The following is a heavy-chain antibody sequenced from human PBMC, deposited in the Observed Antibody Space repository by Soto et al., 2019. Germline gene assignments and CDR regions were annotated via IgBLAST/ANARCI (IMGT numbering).Heavy chain of an antibody. CDR1: GGSISSGGYY. Sequence: PSETLSLTCTVSGGSISSGGYYWSWIRQHPGKGLEWIGYIYYSGSTYYNPSLKSRVTISVDTSKNQFSLKLSSVTAADTAVYYCARGEWTTVTLLDYYYGMDVWGQGTTVT. CDR2: IYYSGST. CDR3: ARGEWTTVTLLDYYYGMDV. J-gene: IGHJ6*02. D-gene: IGHD4-4*01. V-gene: IGHV4-31*03.